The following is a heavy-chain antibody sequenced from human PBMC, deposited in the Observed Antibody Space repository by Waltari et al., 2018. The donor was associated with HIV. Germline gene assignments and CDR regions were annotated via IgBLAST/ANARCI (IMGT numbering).Heavy chain of an antibody. CDR1: GGALSSSSYY. CDR3: AKHMTALVPFDY. D-gene: IGHD5-18*01. CDR2: IYYSGST. J-gene: IGHJ4*02. V-gene: IGHV4-39*01. Sequence: QLQLQESGPGLVKPSETLSLTCSVSGGALSSSSYYWGWIRQPPGTGLEWIGSIYYSGSTYYNPSLKSRVTISVDTSKNQFSLNLNSVTAADTAVYFCAKHMTALVPFDYWGQGTLVTVSS.